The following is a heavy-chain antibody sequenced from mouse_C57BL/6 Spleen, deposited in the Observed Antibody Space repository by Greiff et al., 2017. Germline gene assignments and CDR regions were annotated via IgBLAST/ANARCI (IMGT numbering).Heavy chain of an antibody. CDR3: ARDGSSPAWFAY. CDR1: GYAFSSYW. Sequence: QVQLQQSGAELVKPGASVKISCKASGYAFSSYWMNWVKQRPGKGLEWIGQIYPGDGDTNYNGKFKGKATLTADKYSSTAYMQLRSLTSEDSAVYFCARDGSSPAWFAYWGQGTLVTVSA. V-gene: IGHV1-80*01. J-gene: IGHJ3*01. D-gene: IGHD1-1*01. CDR2: IYPGDGDT.